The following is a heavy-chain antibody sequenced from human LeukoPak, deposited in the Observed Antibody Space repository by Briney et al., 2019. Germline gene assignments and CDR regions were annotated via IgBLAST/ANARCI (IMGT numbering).Heavy chain of an antibody. D-gene: IGHD3-10*01. CDR3: ARGRAAMDV. CDR1: GFSFSSYW. CDR2: IKQDGSEK. J-gene: IGHJ6*02. Sequence: GGSLRLSCAASGFSFSSYWMNWVRQAPGKGLEWVGNIKQDGSEKNYVDSVKGRVTISRDNAKNSLYLQMTSLRAEDTAVYYCARGRAAMDVWGQGTTVTVSS. V-gene: IGHV3-7*01.